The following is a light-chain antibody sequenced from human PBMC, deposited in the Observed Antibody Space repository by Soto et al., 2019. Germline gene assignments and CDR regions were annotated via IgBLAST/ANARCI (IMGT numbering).Light chain of an antibody. Sequence: QPVLTQPPSVSGAPGQRVTISCTGSSSNIGAGYDVHWYQQLPGTAPKLLIYGNSNRPSGVPDRFSGSNSGTSASLAITGLQAEDEADYYCQSYDSSLSAHVVFGGGTKLTVL. CDR2: GNS. CDR1: SSNIGAGYD. J-gene: IGLJ2*01. CDR3: QSYDSSLSAHVV. V-gene: IGLV1-40*01.